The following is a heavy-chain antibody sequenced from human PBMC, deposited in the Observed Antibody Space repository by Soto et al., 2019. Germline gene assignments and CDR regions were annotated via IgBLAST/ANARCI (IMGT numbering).Heavy chain of an antibody. V-gene: IGHV1-69*06. CDR1: GGSFISYA. CDR3: ASRRGSYYYDSSGYYGNYYYGMDV. D-gene: IGHD3-22*01. J-gene: IGHJ6*02. Sequence: SVKVSCTAAGGSFISYATIWGRQSPGQGLEWMGGIIPIFGTANYAQKFQGRVTITADKSTSTAYMELSSLRSEDTAVYYCASRRGSYYYDSSGYYGNYYYGMDVWGQGTTVTVTS. CDR2: IIPIFGTA.